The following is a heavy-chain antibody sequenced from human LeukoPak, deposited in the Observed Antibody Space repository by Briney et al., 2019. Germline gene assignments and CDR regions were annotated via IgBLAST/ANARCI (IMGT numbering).Heavy chain of an antibody. J-gene: IGHJ4*02. D-gene: IGHD2-15*01. Sequence: ASVKVSCNPSCYYFATYGFFCVRQAPGHVLPCMGWISANNGKTNFAQKFQGRVNMTTDTSTTTAYMELTSLGPDDTAVYYCAKVAGDRLDSWGQGTLVTVSS. CDR1: CYYFATYG. V-gene: IGHV1-18*01. CDR3: AKVAGDRLDS. CDR2: ISANNGKT.